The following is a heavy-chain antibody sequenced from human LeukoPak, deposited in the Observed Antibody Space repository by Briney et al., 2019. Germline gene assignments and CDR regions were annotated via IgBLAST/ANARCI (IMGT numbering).Heavy chain of an antibody. V-gene: IGHV4-30-2*01. CDR2: IYHSGST. CDR3: ASANYYYYMDV. D-gene: IGHD2-15*01. Sequence: SETLSLTCAVSGGSISSGGYSWSWIRQPPGKGLEWIGYIYHSGSTYYNPSLKSRVTISVDTSKNQFSLKLSSVTAADTAVYYCASANYYYYMDVWGKGTTVTVSS. CDR1: GGSISSGGYS. J-gene: IGHJ6*03.